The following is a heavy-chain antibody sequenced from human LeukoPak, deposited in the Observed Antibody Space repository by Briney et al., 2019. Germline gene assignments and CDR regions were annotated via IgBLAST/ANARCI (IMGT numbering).Heavy chain of an antibody. D-gene: IGHD4-17*01. J-gene: IGHJ4*02. CDR2: ISSSSSYI. CDR1: GFTFSSYS. Sequence: GGSLRLSCAASGFTFSSYSMNWVRQAPGKGLGWVSSISSSSSYIYYADSVKGRFTISRDNAKNSLYLQMNSLRAEDTAVYYCASRTTVTTFRYFDYWGQGTLVTVSS. CDR3: ASRTTVTTFRYFDY. V-gene: IGHV3-21*01.